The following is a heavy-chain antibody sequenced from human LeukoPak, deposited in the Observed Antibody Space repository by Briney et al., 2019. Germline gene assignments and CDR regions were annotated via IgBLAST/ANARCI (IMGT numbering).Heavy chain of an antibody. J-gene: IGHJ4*02. CDR1: GFTFNIYA. D-gene: IGHD6-19*01. CDR3: AKVHTSGWSRTSYSFHS. V-gene: IGHV3-23*01. Sequence: GGSLRLSCAASGFTFNIYALNWVRQAPGKGLQWVSFISGGGGTTDYADSVKGRFTISRDNSKKMLYLQMNSLRAEDTAVYYWAKVHTSGWSRTSYSFHSWGQGTLVTVSS. CDR2: ISGGGGTT.